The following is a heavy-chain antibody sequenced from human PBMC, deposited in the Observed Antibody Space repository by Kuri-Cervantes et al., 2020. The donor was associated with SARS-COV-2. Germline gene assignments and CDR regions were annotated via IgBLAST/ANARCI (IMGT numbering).Heavy chain of an antibody. CDR2: ISAYNGNT. J-gene: IGHJ6*02. V-gene: IGHV1-18*01. D-gene: IGHD3-10*01. CDR1: GDSFSNYG. Sequence: ASVKVSCKPSGDSFSNYGISWVRQAPGQGLEWMGWISAYNGNTNYAQKLQGRVTMTTDTSTSTAYMELRSLRSDDTAVYYCAGSSIAPNYYYYGMDVWGQGTTVTVSS. CDR3: AGSSIAPNYYYYGMDV.